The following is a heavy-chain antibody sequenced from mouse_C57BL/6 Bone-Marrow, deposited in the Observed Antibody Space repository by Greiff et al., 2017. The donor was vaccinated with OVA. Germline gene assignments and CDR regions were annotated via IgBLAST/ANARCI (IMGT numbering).Heavy chain of an antibody. CDR2: IYPGDGDT. CDR1: GYAFSSSW. Sequence: VKLQESGPELVKPGASVKISCKASGYAFSSSWMNWVKQRPGRGLEWIGRIYPGDGDTNYNGKFKGKATLTADNSSSTAYMQLSSLTSEDSAVYFCARTGQIYYGSSYWFAYWGQGTLVTVSA. V-gene: IGHV1-82*01. J-gene: IGHJ3*01. D-gene: IGHD1-1*01. CDR3: ARTGQIYYGSSYWFAY.